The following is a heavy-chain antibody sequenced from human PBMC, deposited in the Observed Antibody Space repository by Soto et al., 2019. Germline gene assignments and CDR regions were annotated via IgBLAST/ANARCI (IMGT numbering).Heavy chain of an antibody. CDR3: ASYPRPGRHGDYLF. CDR2: IIPILGIA. Sequence: QVQLVQSGAEVKKPGSSVKVSCKASGGTFSSYTISWVRQAPGQGLEWMGRIIPILGIANYARKFQGRVTITADKSTSTAYMELSSLRSEDTAVYYCASYPRPGRHGDYLFWGQGTLVTVSS. CDR1: GGTFSSYT. V-gene: IGHV1-69*02. D-gene: IGHD4-17*01. J-gene: IGHJ4*02.